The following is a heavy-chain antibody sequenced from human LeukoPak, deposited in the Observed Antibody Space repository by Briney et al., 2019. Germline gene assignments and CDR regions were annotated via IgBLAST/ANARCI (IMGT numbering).Heavy chain of an antibody. V-gene: IGHV3-23*01. CDR2: ISGSGGST. J-gene: IGHJ6*03. CDR3: AKSDYYDSSGYRHYYYYMDV. Sequence: PGGSLRLSCAASGFTFSSYAMSWVRQAPGKGLEWVSAISGSGGSTYYADSVKGRFTISRDNSKNTLYLQMNSLRAEDTAVYYCAKSDYYDSSGYRHYYYYMDVWGKGTTVTVSS. CDR1: GFTFSSYA. D-gene: IGHD3-22*01.